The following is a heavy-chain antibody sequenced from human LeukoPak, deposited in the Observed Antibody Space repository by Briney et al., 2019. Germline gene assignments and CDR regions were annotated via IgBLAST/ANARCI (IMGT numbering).Heavy chain of an antibody. Sequence: GGSLRLSCAASGFTFSNYWMTWVRQAPGKGLEWVANIKQDGSEKYYVDSVKGRFTISRDNAKNSLYLQMNSLRAEDTAVYYCARERCGDSYDYWGQGTLVSVSS. CDR3: ARERCGDSYDY. J-gene: IGHJ4*02. V-gene: IGHV3-7*01. D-gene: IGHD4-17*01. CDR1: GFTFSNYW. CDR2: IKQDGSEK.